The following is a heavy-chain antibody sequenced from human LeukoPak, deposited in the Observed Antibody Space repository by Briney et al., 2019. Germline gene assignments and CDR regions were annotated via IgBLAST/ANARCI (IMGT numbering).Heavy chain of an antibody. V-gene: IGHV4-34*01. D-gene: IGHD1-1*01. CDR3: ARGFWTPHGDY. Sequence: PSETLSLTCAVYGGSFSGYYWSWIRQPPGKGLEWIGEINHSGSTNYNPSLKSRVTISVDTSKNQFSLKLSSVTAADTAVYYCARGFWTPHGDYWAQGTLVTVSS. J-gene: IGHJ4*02. CDR1: GGSFSGYY. CDR2: INHSGST.